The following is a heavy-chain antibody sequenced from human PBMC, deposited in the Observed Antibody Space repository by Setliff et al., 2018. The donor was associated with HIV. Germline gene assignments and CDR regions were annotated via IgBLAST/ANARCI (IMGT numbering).Heavy chain of an antibody. CDR3: TSWGVPRDGFDI. CDR1: GFSFGNAW. V-gene: IGHV3-15*05. D-gene: IGHD3-16*01. Sequence: PGGSLRLSCAASGFSFGNAWMSWVRQAAGKGLEWVGRIRSKVDGETTDYAAPVKGRFTISRDDSKNTLYLQMNSVRGEDTAVYYCTSWGVPRDGFDIWGHGTKVTVSS. CDR2: IRSKVDGETT. J-gene: IGHJ3*02.